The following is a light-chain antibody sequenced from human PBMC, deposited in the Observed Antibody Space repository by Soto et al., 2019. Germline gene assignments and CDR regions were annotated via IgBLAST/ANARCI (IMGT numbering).Light chain of an antibody. Sequence: QSALTQPASVSGSPGQSITISCTGTSSDIGGYHLVSWYQHQSGKAPKLIIYKVSQWPSGVSDRFSASKSGNTASLTISGLQPEDEADYYCCSYAGSNWGYVFGTGTKLTVL. CDR2: KVS. V-gene: IGLV2-23*02. CDR3: CSYAGSNWGYV. CDR1: SSDIGGYHL. J-gene: IGLJ1*01.